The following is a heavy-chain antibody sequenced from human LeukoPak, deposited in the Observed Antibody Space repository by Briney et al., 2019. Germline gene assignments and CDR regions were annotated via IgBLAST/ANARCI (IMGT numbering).Heavy chain of an antibody. CDR2: IKHSGST. CDR1: GGFFSNYY. CDR3: ARSRGELQP. V-gene: IGHV4-34*01. D-gene: IGHD1-26*01. Sequence: SETPSLTCAVNGGFFSNYYWSWIRQPPGKGLDWIGEIKHSGSTNYNPSLKSRVTISVDTSKNQFSLKLSSVTAADTAVYFCARSRGELQPWGQGTLVTVSS. J-gene: IGHJ4*02.